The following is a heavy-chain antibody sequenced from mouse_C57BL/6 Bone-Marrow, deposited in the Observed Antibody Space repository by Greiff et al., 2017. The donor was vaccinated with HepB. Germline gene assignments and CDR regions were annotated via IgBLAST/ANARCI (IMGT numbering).Heavy chain of an antibody. CDR2: IDPSDSYT. D-gene: IGHD2-4*01. CDR3: ASGITTDFDY. Sequence: VQLQQPGAELVKPGASVKLSCKASGYTFTSYWMQWVKQRPGQGLEWIGEIDPSDSYTNYNQKFKGKATLTVDTSSSPAYMQLSSLTSEDSAVYYCASGITTDFDYWGQGTTLTVSS. V-gene: IGHV1-50*01. CDR1: GYTFTSYW. J-gene: IGHJ2*01.